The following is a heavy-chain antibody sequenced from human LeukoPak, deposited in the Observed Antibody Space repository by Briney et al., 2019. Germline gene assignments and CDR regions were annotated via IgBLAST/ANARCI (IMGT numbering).Heavy chain of an antibody. CDR3: ARDRYYDSSGYHISEYYFDY. CDR2: IIPIFGTA. CDR1: GGTFSSYA. D-gene: IGHD3-22*01. V-gene: IGHV1-69*05. J-gene: IGHJ4*02. Sequence: SVKVSCKASGGTFSSYAISWVRQAPGQGLEWMGGIIPIFGTANYAQKFQDRVTITTDESTSTAYMELSSLRSEDTAVYYCARDRYYDSSGYHISEYYFDYWGQGTLVTVSS.